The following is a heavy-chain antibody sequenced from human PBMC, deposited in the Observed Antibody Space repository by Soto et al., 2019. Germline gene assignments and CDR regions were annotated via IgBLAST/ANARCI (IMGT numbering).Heavy chain of an antibody. D-gene: IGHD2-15*01. CDR3: VVAAQPYSFDY. Sequence: QVQLVQSGAEVKKPGASVKVSCKASGYTFTSYCISWVRQPPGQGLEWMGWISAYNGNTNNAQKLQGRVTMTTDTSTSTAYRELRSLRSDDTAVYYCVVAAQPYSFDYWGQGTLVTVSS. CDR2: ISAYNGNT. CDR1: GYTFTSYC. J-gene: IGHJ4*02. V-gene: IGHV1-18*01.